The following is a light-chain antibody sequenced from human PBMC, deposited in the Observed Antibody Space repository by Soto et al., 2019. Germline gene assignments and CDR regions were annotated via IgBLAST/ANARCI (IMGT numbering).Light chain of an antibody. V-gene: IGKV1-5*03. CDR3: QEYKSYSPYT. Sequence: DIPLTQFPSTLSASIGDRVTITCRATQTIGSWLAWYQQKPGKAPKLLLYRASSLETGVPSRFSGSGSGTAFALTISSLQPDDFASYYCQEYKSYSPYTFGQGTRLEIK. CDR1: QTIGSW. CDR2: RAS. J-gene: IGKJ2*01.